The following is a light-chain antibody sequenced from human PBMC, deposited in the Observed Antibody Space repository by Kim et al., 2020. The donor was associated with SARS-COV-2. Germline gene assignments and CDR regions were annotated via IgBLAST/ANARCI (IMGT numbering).Light chain of an antibody. Sequence: QSVLTQPPSASGTPGQRVTISCSGSRSNIGSNTVNWYQQLPGTAPKLLMYNNNQRPSGVPDRFSGSKSGTSASLAISGLQSEDEADHYCAAWDDSLNGVFGGGTQLTVL. J-gene: IGLJ3*02. V-gene: IGLV1-44*01. CDR1: RSNIGSNT. CDR2: NNN. CDR3: AAWDDSLNGV.